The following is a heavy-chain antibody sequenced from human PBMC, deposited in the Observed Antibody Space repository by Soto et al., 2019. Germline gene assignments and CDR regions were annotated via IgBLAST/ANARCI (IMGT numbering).Heavy chain of an antibody. Sequence: QVQLVQSGAEVKKPGSSVKVSCKASGGTFSSYATSWVRQAPGQGLEWMGGIIPMFGTAHYAQKFQGRVTMAADESTSTAYMELSSLRSEDTAVYYCARELGAVAVAGRAFAYWGQGSLVIVSS. J-gene: IGHJ4*02. CDR1: GGTFSSYA. V-gene: IGHV1-69*12. CDR2: IIPMFGTA. CDR3: ARELGAVAVAGRAFAY. D-gene: IGHD6-19*01.